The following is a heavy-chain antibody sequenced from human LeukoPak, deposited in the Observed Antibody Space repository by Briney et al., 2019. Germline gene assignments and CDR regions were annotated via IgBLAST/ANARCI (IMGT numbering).Heavy chain of an antibody. D-gene: IGHD3-10*01. CDR3: AREGEYYSESGNLVDASDV. J-gene: IGHJ3*01. V-gene: IGHV1-46*01. CDR2: IAPISGTP. CDR1: GYSFTGHY. Sequence: ASVKVSCKASGYSFTGHYMHWVRQAPGQGLEWMGGIAPISGTPLYSQRFQGRVTISADTSTNTAYMEMSSVTSEDTAVYYCAREGEYYSESGNLVDASDVWGQGTMVIVSA.